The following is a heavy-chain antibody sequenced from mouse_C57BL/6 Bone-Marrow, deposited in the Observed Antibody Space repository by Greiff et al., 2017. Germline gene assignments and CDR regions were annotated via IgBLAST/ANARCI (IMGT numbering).Heavy chain of an antibody. CDR3: ASPLYGSSPAWFAY. J-gene: IGHJ3*01. CDR2: IYPRSGNT. Sequence: QVQLQQSGAELARPGASVKLSCKASGYTFTSYGISWVKQRTGQGLEWIGEIYPRSGNTYYNEKFKGQATLTADKSSSTAYMELRSLTSEDSAVYFCASPLYGSSPAWFAYWGQGTLVTVSA. V-gene: IGHV1-81*01. CDR1: GYTFTSYG. D-gene: IGHD1-1*01.